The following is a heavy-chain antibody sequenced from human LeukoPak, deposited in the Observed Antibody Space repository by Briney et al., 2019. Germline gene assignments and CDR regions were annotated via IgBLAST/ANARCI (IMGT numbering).Heavy chain of an antibody. J-gene: IGHJ4*02. V-gene: IGHV1-46*01. D-gene: IGHD1-26*01. Sequence: GASVKVSCKASGYTFTSHHLHWARQAPGQGLEWMGVINPSGNWTTYAQKFQFRVTVTGDTSTSTVYMELSSLRSEDTAMYSCARDFSGTYGGFGYWGQGTLVTVSS. CDR3: ARDFSGTYGGFGY. CDR2: INPSGNWT. CDR1: GYTFTSHH.